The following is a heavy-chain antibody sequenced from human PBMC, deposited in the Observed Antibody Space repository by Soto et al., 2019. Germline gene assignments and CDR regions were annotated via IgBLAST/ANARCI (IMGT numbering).Heavy chain of an antibody. CDR1: GYTFTSYG. J-gene: IGHJ4*02. CDR3: ARDPIGGGAPYYFDY. CDR2: INPRTGDT. D-gene: IGHD3-16*01. V-gene: IGHV1-2*02. Sequence: ASVKVSCKASGYTFTSYGISWVRQAPGQGPEWMGGINPRTGDTNQAQKFQGRVTMTRDMSLTTAYMELHRLTSDDTAVYYCARDPIGGGAPYYFDYWGQGSLVTVSS.